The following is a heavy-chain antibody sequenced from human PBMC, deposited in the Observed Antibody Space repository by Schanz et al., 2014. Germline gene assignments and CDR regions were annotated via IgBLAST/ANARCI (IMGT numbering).Heavy chain of an antibody. J-gene: IGHJ4*02. CDR3: MAMGRNTSHYFDH. D-gene: IGHD1-1*01. V-gene: IGHV3-23*04. CDR1: GFTFSIYG. CDR2: ISPTGSST. Sequence: EVQLVESGGGLVQPGGSLRLSCAASGFTFSIYGMTWVRQAPGKGLEWVSNISPTGSSTYYADSVKGRFTIARDNSKNTLFLQMDSLRVEDTAVYYCMAMGRNTSHYFDHWGQGTLVTVSS.